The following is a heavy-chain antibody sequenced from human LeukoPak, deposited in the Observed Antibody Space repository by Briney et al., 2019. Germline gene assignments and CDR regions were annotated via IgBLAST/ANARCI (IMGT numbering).Heavy chain of an antibody. D-gene: IGHD2-21*01. CDR1: GVSMSAYQ. J-gene: IGHJ4*02. Sequence: PSETLSLTCTVSGVSMSAYQWSWVRHSPEKGLEWIGCINTKGETRYNPSLKSRVTTSVDTSKSQFSLRLTSVTAADTAVYYCATSNDAKIAPFDHWGQGAPVTVSS. CDR2: INTKGET. V-gene: IGHV4-4*09. CDR3: ATSNDAKIAPFDH.